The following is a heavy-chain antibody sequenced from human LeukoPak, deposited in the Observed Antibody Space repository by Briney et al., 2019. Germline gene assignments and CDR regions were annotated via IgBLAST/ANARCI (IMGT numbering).Heavy chain of an antibody. CDR3: ARELRFDTRPPSPGY. CDR1: GGSISSSSYY. J-gene: IGHJ4*02. D-gene: IGHD3-22*01. CDR2: IFYNGAT. Sequence: SETLSLTCTVSGGSISSSSYYWGWIRQPPGKGLEWIGTIFYNGATQFNPSLKSRVTMSVDTSRNQFSLRLSSVTATDTAVCYCARELRFDTRPPSPGYWGQGTLVTVSS. V-gene: IGHV4-39*01.